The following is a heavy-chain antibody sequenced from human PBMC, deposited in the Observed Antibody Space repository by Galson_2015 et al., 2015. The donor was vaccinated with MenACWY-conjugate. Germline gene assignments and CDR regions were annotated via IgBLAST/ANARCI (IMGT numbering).Heavy chain of an antibody. Sequence: SLRLSCAASGFTFSAYAMHWVRQAPGKGLEWVAVISYDGTRKFYADSVKGRFTISRDNSKDTLYLQMNSLRAEDTAVYYCAKGGLLYSSGWYSNYYYYGMDVWGQGTTVTVSS. CDR1: GFTFSAYA. J-gene: IGHJ6*02. CDR2: ISYDGTRK. CDR3: AKGGLLYSSGWYSNYYYYGMDV. V-gene: IGHV3-30-3*01. D-gene: IGHD6-19*01.